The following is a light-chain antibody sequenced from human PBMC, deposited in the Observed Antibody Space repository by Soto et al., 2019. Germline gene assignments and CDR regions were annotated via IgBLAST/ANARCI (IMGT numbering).Light chain of an antibody. J-gene: IGKJ2*01. V-gene: IGKV3-20*01. CDR1: QSISSNS. CDR2: GAS. CDR3: QQYDDSPRVT. Sequence: EIVLTQSPGTLSLSPGDRATLSCRASQSISSNSLVWYQQKPGQAPSLLIYGASSRATGIPDRFSGSGSGTDFTLTIIRLEPEDFAVYYCQQYDDSPRVTFGQGTKVEIK.